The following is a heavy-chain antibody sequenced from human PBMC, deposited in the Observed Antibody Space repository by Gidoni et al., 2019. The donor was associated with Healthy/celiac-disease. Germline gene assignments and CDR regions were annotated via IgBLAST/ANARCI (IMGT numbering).Heavy chain of an antibody. CDR2: IKSKPDGGTT. D-gene: IGHD3-3*01. V-gene: IGHV3-15*01. J-gene: IGHJ4*02. CDR1: GFAFIHAW. CDR3: TTSGGRFLEWLGDFDY. Sequence: EVKLGESGGGLVKPGGSVRLSCAASGFAFIHAWMSWVRQAPGKGLEWVGRIKSKPDGGTTDYAAPVKGRFTISRDDSKNTLYLQMNSLKTEDTAVYYCTTSGGRFLEWLGDFDYWGQGTLVTVSS.